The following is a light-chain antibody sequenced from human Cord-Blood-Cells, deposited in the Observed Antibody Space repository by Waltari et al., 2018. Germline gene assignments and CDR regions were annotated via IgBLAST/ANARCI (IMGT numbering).Light chain of an antibody. CDR3: QQYDNLPYS. CDR2: DAS. Sequence: QLPLSPSSLSASVGDRVTTTCQASQDISNYLNCYQQKPGKAPKPLIYDASNLETGVPSRFSGSGSGTDFTFTISSLQPEDIATYYCQQYDNLPYSFGQGTKLEIK. CDR1: QDISNY. V-gene: IGKV1-33*01. J-gene: IGKJ2*03.